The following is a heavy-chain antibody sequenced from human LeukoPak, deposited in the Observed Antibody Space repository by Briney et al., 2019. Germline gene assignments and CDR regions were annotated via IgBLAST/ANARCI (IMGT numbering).Heavy chain of an antibody. J-gene: IGHJ5*02. V-gene: IGHV3-23*01. D-gene: IGHD3-10*01. CDR1: GFTFGSYA. CDR2: ISGSGGST. CDR3: AKDKVRGLNWFDP. Sequence: GGSLRLSCAASGFTFGSYAMTWVRQAPGKGLEWVSAISGSGGSTYYADSVKGRFTISRDNSKNTLYLQMNSLRAEDTAVYYCAKDKVRGLNWFDPWGQGTLVTVSS.